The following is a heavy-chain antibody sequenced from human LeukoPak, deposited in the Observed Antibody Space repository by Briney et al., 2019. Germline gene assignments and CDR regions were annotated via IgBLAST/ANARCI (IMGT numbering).Heavy chain of an antibody. V-gene: IGHV3-53*01. J-gene: IGHJ4*02. D-gene: IGHD4-11*01. CDR3: ATLGPTEYFVY. CDR1: GFTVSSNH. CDR2: IYSGGTT. Sequence: GGSLRLSCAASGFTVSSNHMSWVRQAPGKGLEWVSVIYSGGTTYYADSVKGRFTISRDNSKSTLYLQMNSLGAEDTAVYYCATLGPTEYFVYWGQGTLVTVSS.